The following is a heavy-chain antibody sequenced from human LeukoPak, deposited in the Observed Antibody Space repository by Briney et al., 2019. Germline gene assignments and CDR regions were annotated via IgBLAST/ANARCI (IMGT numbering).Heavy chain of an antibody. CDR3: ARRHSSSWYFDY. V-gene: IGHV4-4*02. CDR2: IYHSGST. Sequence: NPSGTLSLTCAVSGXSISSSNGWSWVRQPPGKGLEWIGEIYHSGSTNYNPSLKSRVTISVDKSKNQFSLKLSSVTAADTAVYYCARRHSSSWYFDYWGQGTLVTVSS. J-gene: IGHJ4*02. CDR1: GXSISSSNG. D-gene: IGHD6-13*01.